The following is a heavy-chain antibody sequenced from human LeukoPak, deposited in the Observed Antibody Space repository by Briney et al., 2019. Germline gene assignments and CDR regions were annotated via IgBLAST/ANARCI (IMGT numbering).Heavy chain of an antibody. Sequence: GRSLRLSCAASGFTFSSYAMHWVRQAPGKGLEWVTVISYDGSNKYYADSVKGRFTISRDNSKNTLYLQMNSLRAEDTAVYYCAKDGYADTAMVRMWYYYMDVWGKGATVTVSS. CDR2: ISYDGSNK. D-gene: IGHD5-18*01. V-gene: IGHV3-30-3*01. J-gene: IGHJ6*03. CDR1: GFTFSSYA. CDR3: AKDGYADTAMVRMWYYYMDV.